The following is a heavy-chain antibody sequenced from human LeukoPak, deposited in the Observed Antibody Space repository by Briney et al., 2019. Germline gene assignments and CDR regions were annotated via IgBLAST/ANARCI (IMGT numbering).Heavy chain of an antibody. CDR3: ARGLYAAAFDS. CDR1: GFTFSSYE. D-gene: IGHD2-2*01. Sequence: GGSLRLSCAASGFTFSSYEMNWVRQAPGKGLEWVSIIYTGGTTYYADSVKGRFTISRDNSKNTLYLQMNSLRAEDTAVYYCARGLYAAAFDSWGQGTLVTVSS. CDR2: IYTGGTT. V-gene: IGHV3-53*01. J-gene: IGHJ4*02.